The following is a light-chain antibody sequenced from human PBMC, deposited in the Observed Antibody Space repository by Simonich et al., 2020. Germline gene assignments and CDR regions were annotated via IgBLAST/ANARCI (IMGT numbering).Light chain of an antibody. Sequence: EIVLTQSPGTLSLSPGERATLSCRARQSVSSSSLAWYQQKPGQAPRLLSYGASSRATGIPDRFSGSGSGTDFTLTISRLEPEDFAVYYCQQYGSSPPYTFGQGTKLEIK. CDR1: QSVSSSS. CDR3: QQYGSSPPYT. CDR2: GAS. J-gene: IGKJ2*01. V-gene: IGKV3-20*01.